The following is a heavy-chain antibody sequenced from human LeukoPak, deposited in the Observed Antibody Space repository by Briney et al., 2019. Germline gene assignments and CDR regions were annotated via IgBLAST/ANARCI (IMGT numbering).Heavy chain of an antibody. CDR3: ARDLWGYYYDSSGSPGY. CDR1: GFTFSDYY. Sequence: PGGSPRLSCAASGFTFSDYYMSWIRQAPGKGLEWVSYISSSGSTIYYADSVKGRFTISRDNAKNSLYLQMNSLRAEDTAVYYCARDLWGYYYDSSGSPGYWGQGTLVTVSS. CDR2: ISSSGSTI. V-gene: IGHV3-11*01. J-gene: IGHJ4*02. D-gene: IGHD3-22*01.